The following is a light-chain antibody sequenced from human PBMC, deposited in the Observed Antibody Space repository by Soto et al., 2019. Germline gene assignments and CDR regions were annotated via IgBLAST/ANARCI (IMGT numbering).Light chain of an antibody. V-gene: IGLV2-23*01. CDR1: SSDVGSYNL. Sequence: QSALTXPXSVSXSPGXSXXIXXXGTSSDVGSYNLVSWYQQHPGKAPXXMXXXGSKRPSGVSNRFSGSKSGNTASLTISWLQAEDEADYYCCSYAGSSLFGGGTKLTVL. CDR3: CSYAGSSL. J-gene: IGLJ2*01. CDR2: XGS.